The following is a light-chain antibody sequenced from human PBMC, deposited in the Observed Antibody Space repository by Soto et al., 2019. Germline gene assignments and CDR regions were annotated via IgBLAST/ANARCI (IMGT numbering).Light chain of an antibody. Sequence: DIQMTQSPSTLSASVGDRVTITCRASQIISSWLAWYHQKPGKAPKLLIYDASSFESGVPSRISGSGSVTESTLTISSLQPDDFATYYCQQYNSYWTFGQGTKVEIK. V-gene: IGKV1-5*01. CDR3: QQYNSYWT. J-gene: IGKJ1*01. CDR1: QIISSW. CDR2: DAS.